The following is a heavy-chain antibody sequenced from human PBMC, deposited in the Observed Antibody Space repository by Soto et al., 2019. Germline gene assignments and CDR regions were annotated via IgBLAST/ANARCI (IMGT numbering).Heavy chain of an antibody. CDR1: GGSFSGYY. CDR3: ERERTVSNFDY. D-gene: IGHD4-17*01. J-gene: IGHJ4*02. V-gene: IGHV3-30*03. CDR2: ISHDGGSK. Sequence: PSETLSLTCAVYGGSFSGYYWSWIRQLPGKGLEWVAVISHDGGSKKFADSVQGRFTTSRDNFKDTVFLHMNSLRVEDTAVYFCERERTVSNFDYCCQGTLVTVFS.